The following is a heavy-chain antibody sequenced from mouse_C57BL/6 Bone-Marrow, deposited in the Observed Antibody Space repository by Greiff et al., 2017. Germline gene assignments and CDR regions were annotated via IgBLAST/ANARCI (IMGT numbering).Heavy chain of an antibody. Sequence: VQLQQSGAELVRPGASVKLSCTASGFNIKDDYMHWVKQRPEQGLEWIGWIDPENGDTEYASKFQGKATITADTSSNTAYLQLSSLTSEDTAVYYCTHYYSLDYWGQGTTLTVSS. D-gene: IGHD2-12*01. CDR2: IDPENGDT. J-gene: IGHJ2*01. V-gene: IGHV14-4*01. CDR1: GFNIKDDY. CDR3: THYYSLDY.